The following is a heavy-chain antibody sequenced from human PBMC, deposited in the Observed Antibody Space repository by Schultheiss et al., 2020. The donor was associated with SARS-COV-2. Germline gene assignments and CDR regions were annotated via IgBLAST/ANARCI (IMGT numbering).Heavy chain of an antibody. V-gene: IGHV1-18*01. CDR3: ATFPFAHYDSSRYPTN. J-gene: IGHJ4*02. D-gene: IGHD3-22*01. CDR2: ISAYNGNT. CDR1: GYTFTSYG. Sequence: GESLKISCKASGYTFTSYGISWVRQAPGQGLEWMGWISAYNGNTNYAQKFQGRVTITRDTSASTAYMELSSLRSEDTAVYYCATFPFAHYDSSRYPTNWGQGTLVTVSS.